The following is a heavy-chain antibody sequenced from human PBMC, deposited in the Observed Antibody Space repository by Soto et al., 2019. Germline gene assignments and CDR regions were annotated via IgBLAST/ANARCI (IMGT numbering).Heavy chain of an antibody. J-gene: IGHJ6*02. CDR2: INPISGDT. V-gene: IGHV1-2*02. D-gene: IGHD2-2*01. Sequence: ASVKVSCKASGYTFTGDYIHWVRQAPGQGLEWMGWINPISGDTNYAQKFQGRVTMTRDTSITTAYMDLSRLMSGDTAVYYCARVKRTPYGMDVWGQGTTVTVSS. CDR3: ARVKRTPYGMDV. CDR1: GYTFTGDY.